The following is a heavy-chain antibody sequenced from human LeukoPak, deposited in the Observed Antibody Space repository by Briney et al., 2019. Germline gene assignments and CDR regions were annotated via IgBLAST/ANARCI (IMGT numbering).Heavy chain of an antibody. CDR3: ARRDPIVATLGNWFDP. CDR2: ISSSGSTI. V-gene: IGHV3-48*03. D-gene: IGHD5-12*01. J-gene: IGHJ5*02. CDR1: GFTFSSYE. Sequence: GGSLRLSCAASGFTFSSYEMNWVRQAPGKGLEWVSYISSSGSTIYYADSVKGRFTISRDNAKNSLYLQMNSLRAEDTAVYYCARRDPIVATLGNWFDPWGQGTLDTVSS.